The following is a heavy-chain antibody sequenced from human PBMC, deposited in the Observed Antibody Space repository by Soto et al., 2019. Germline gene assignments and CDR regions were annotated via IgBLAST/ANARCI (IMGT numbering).Heavy chain of an antibody. D-gene: IGHD3-3*01. J-gene: IGHJ4*02. CDR3: ARDRTIEDFWSGYDY. Sequence: ASVKVSCKASGYTFTSYYMHWVRQAPGQGLERMGIINPSGGSTSYAQKFQGRVTMTRDTSTSTVYMELSSLRSEDTAVYYCARDRTIEDFWSGYDYWGQGTLATVSS. V-gene: IGHV1-46*01. CDR1: GYTFTSYY. CDR2: INPSGGST.